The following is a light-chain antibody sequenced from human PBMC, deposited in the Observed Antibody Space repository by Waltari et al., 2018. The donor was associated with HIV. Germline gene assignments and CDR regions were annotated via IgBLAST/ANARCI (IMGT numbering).Light chain of an antibody. CDR3: AAWDDSLNGPWV. CDR1: SSNSGSNP. V-gene: IGLV1-44*01. Sequence: QSVLTQPPSASGTPGQRVNISCSRSSSNSGSNPVYCSQQPPATPPILLIYSNNQRPSGVPDRFSGSKSGTSASLAISGLQSEDEADYYCAAWDDSLNGPWVFGGGTKLTVL. J-gene: IGLJ3*02. CDR2: SNN.